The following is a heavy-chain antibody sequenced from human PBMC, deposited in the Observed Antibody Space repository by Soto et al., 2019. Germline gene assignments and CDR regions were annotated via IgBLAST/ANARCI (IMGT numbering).Heavy chain of an antibody. Sequence: PSETLSLTCTVSGGSISSNTHYWGWIRQPPGKGLEWIGSMYYNGNMYYNPSLKSRVTISVDTSKNQFSLDLRSVTAADTAVYYCARRKGYDSSTYYFDYWGQGTLVTV. CDR1: GGSISSNTHY. J-gene: IGHJ4*02. D-gene: IGHD3-22*01. CDR3: ARRKGYDSSTYYFDY. V-gene: IGHV4-39*01. CDR2: MYYNGNM.